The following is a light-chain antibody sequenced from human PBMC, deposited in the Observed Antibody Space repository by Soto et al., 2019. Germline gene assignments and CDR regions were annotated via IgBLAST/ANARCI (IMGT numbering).Light chain of an antibody. CDR2: DAS. J-gene: IGKJ1*01. V-gene: IGKV1-13*02. Sequence: AIQLTQSPSSLSASVGDRVTITCRASQSISSYLNWYQQKPGKAPKLLIYDASILESGVPSRFSGSGSGTEFTLTISSLQPDDFATYYCQQYNSYRTFGQGTKVDIK. CDR1: QSISSY. CDR3: QQYNSYRT.